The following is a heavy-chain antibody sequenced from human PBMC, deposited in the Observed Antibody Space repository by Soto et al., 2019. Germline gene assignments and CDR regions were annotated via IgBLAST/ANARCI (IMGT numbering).Heavy chain of an antibody. J-gene: IGHJ4*02. CDR3: ARGSVGATYFAY. CDR1: GFTFSSYA. Sequence: GGSLGLSCAASGFTFSSYAMHWVRQAPGKGLEYVSAISSNGGSTYYADSVKGRFTISRDNSKNTLYLQMGSLRAEDMAVYYCARGSVGATYFAYWGQGTLVTVSS. V-gene: IGHV3-64*02. D-gene: IGHD1-26*01. CDR2: ISSNGGST.